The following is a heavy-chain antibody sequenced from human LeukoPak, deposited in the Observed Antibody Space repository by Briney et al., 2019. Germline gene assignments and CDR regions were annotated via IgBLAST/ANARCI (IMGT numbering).Heavy chain of an antibody. Sequence: GGSLRLSCAASGFTFSDAWMTRVRQAPGKGLEWVGRIKSKTDGGTTDYAAPVKGRFTISRDDSKNTLYLQMNSLKTEDTAVYYCTTDTVDCSSTSCYEIDYWGQGTLVTVSS. V-gene: IGHV3-15*01. CDR1: GFTFSDAW. D-gene: IGHD2-2*01. CDR3: TTDTVDCSSTSCYEIDY. CDR2: IKSKTDGGTT. J-gene: IGHJ4*02.